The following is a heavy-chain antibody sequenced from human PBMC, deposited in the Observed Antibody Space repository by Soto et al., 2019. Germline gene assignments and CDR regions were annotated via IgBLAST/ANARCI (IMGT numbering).Heavy chain of an antibody. D-gene: IGHD3-16*01. CDR2: MCNSRDDI. CDR1: GFDFRVTC. Sequence: QVQVVESGGGLVHPGGSLRLSCAASGFDFRVTCMSWIRQAPGKGLEWVSHMCNSRDDIKYADSVRGRFTISRDNAKNSLYLQMNSLRAEDTAVYYCARDRWGRQTTWGQGTLVTVSS. J-gene: IGHJ4*02. CDR3: ARDRWGRQTT. V-gene: IGHV3-11*06.